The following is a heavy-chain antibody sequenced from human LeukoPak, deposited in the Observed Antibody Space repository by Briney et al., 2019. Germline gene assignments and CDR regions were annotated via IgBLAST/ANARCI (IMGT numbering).Heavy chain of an antibody. CDR1: GFTFSNHG. CDR2: IWYDGSKM. D-gene: IGHD3-10*01. CDR3: ARDIAGSYYNGVDY. Sequence: GGSLRLSCAASGFTFSNHGMHWVRQAPGKGLEWVSVIWYDGSKMYYGDSVKGRFTISRDNSMDTLFLEMNSLRAEDTAVYYCARDIAGSYYNGVDYWGQGTLVTVSS. J-gene: IGHJ4*02. V-gene: IGHV3-33*01.